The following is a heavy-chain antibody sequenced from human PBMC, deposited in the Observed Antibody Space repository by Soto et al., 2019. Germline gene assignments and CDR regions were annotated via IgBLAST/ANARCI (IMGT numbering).Heavy chain of an antibody. CDR3: TKYSRTDEEEYSFDY. CDR2: IHYSGRT. D-gene: IGHD5-18*01. V-gene: IGHV4-59*01. Sequence: PAETLSLTCTVSGGSISGSDWSWIRQTPGKVLEWVGYIHYSGRTNYNASLKRRGTMSVGSAKTQFSLQLTSVTAADTAVYFSTKYSRTDEEEYSFDYWGQGALVTVSS. CDR1: GGSISGSD. J-gene: IGHJ4*02.